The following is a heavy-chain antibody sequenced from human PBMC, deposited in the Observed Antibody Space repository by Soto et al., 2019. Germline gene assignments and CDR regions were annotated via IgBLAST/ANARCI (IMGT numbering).Heavy chain of an antibody. V-gene: IGHV3-30*18. J-gene: IGHJ6*02. CDR3: AKATFEAYDILTTGTDYGMDV. Sequence: GGSLRLSCAASGFTFSSYGMHWVRQAPGKGLEWVAVISYDGSNKYYADSVKGRFTISRDNYKNTLYLQMNSLRAEDTAVYYCAKATFEAYDILTTGTDYGMDVWGQGTTVTVSS. D-gene: IGHD3-9*01. CDR1: GFTFSSYG. CDR2: ISYDGSNK.